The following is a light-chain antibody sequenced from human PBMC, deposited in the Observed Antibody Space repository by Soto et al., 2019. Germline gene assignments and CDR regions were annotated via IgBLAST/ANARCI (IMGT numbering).Light chain of an antibody. CDR2: DVT. V-gene: IGLV2-14*03. J-gene: IGLJ3*02. CDR1: SSDLGGYNY. CDR3: SSYTTSSTLM. Sequence: SALTQPASVSGSPGQSITISCTGTSSDLGGYNYVSWYQQHPGKAPKLIIYDVTDRPSGVSNRFSGSKSGNTASLTISGLQAEDEADYYCSSYTTSSTLMFGGGTKVTVL.